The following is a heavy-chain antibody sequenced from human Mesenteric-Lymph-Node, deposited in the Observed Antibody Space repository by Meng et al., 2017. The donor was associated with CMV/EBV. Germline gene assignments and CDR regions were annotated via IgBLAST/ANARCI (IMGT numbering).Heavy chain of an antibody. Sequence: KASGGTFNTHAISWLRQPPGQGLEWMGVLTPMFGIANYAQKFQGRVTLSADESTSTAYMDVSSLRSEDTAVYYCARGGTPQYSGFDPWGQGTLVTVSS. D-gene: IGHD5-18*01. V-gene: IGHV1-69*01. CDR2: LTPMFGIA. CDR3: ARGGTPQYSGFDP. CDR1: GGTFNTHA. J-gene: IGHJ5*02.